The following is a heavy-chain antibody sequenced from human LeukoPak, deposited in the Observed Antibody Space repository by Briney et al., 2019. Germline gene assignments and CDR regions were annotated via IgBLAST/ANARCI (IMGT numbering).Heavy chain of an antibody. CDR1: GGTFSSYA. V-gene: IGHV1-69*01. J-gene: IGHJ6*02. CDR2: ISPICGTA. CDR3: ARADCSGGSCYSGYYYYGMDV. D-gene: IGHD2-15*01. Sequence: SVKVCCKASGGTFSSYAISCMRQAPGQWLEWMGGISPICGTANYAQKFQGRVTITADESTSTAYMELSSLRSEDTAVYYCARADCSGGSCYSGYYYYGMDVWGQGTTVTVSS.